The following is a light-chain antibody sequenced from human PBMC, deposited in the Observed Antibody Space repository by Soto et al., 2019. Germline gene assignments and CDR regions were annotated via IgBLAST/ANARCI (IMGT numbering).Light chain of an antibody. J-gene: IGKJ4*01. CDR3: LQCSNWPLT. Sequence: EIVMTQSPATLSVSPGERVTLSCRASQSVSNNLAWYQQKPGQAPRLLIYDASNRATGIPARFSGSGSGTDFTLTISSLEPEDFAVYYCLQCSNWPLTFGGGTKVEIK. CDR2: DAS. CDR1: QSVSNN. V-gene: IGKV3-11*01.